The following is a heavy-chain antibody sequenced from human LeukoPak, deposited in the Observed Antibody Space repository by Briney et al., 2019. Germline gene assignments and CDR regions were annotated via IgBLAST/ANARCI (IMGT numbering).Heavy chain of an antibody. D-gene: IGHD4-23*01. V-gene: IGHV1-8*01. CDR1: GYTFTSYD. Sequence: ASVKVSCKSSGYTFTSYDINWVRQATGHGLEWMGWMNPNSGNTGYAQKFQGRVTMTRNTSISTAYMELSSLRSEDTAVYYCARGHPTVVTVLSDYWGQGTLVTVSS. J-gene: IGHJ4*02. CDR3: ARGHPTVVTVLSDY. CDR2: MNPNSGNT.